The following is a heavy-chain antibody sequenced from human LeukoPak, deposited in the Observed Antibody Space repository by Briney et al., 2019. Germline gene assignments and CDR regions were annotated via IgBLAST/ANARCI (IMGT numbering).Heavy chain of an antibody. Sequence: PGGSLRLSCAASGFTFSSYGMHWVRQAPGKGREGVAVISYDGSNKYYADSVKGRFTISRDNSKNTLYLQMNSLRAEDTAVYYCAKVLGSGYLPDFFDYWGQGTLVTVSS. D-gene: IGHD6-19*01. CDR2: ISYDGSNK. CDR1: GFTFSSYG. CDR3: AKVLGSGYLPDFFDY. J-gene: IGHJ4*02. V-gene: IGHV3-30*18.